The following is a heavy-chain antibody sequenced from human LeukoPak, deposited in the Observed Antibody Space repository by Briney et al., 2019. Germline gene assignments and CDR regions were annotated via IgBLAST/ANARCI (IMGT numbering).Heavy chain of an antibody. V-gene: IGHV4-34*01. J-gene: IGHJ4*02. CDR3: ARGLKYYYDSSGYYRSLYFDY. Sequence: TSETLSLTCAVYGGSFSGYYWSWIRQPPGKGLEWIGEINHSGSTNYNPSLKSRVTISVDTSKNQFSLKLSSVTAADTAVYYCARGLKYYYDSSGYYRSLYFDYWGQGTLVTVSS. CDR2: INHSGST. D-gene: IGHD3-22*01. CDR1: GGSFSGYY.